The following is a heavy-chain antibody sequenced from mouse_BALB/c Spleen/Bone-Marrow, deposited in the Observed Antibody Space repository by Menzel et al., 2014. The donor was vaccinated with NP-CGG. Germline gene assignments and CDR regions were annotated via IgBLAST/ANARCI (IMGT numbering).Heavy chain of an antibody. J-gene: IGHJ4*01. Sequence: EVQGVESGGGLVKPGGSLKLSCAASGFTFSSYAMSWVRQTPEKRLEWVASISSGGSTYYPDSVKGRFTISRDNARNILYLQMSSLRSGDTAMYYCARDGSSYYAMDYWGQGTSVTVSS. CDR2: ISSGGST. D-gene: IGHD1-1*01. V-gene: IGHV5-6-5*01. CDR3: ARDGSSYYAMDY. CDR1: GFTFSSYA.